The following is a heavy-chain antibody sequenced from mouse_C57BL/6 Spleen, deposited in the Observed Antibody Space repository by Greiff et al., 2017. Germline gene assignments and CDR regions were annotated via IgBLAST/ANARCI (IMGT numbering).Heavy chain of an antibody. CDR3: ALYYGSSPYYFDY. J-gene: IGHJ2*01. CDR2: INPSSGYT. Sequence: QVQLKESGAELAKPGASVKLSCKASGYTFTSYWMHWVKQRPGQGLEWIGYINPSSGYTKYNQKFKDKATLTADKSSSTAYMQLSSLTHEDSAVYYCALYYGSSPYYFDYWGQGTTLTVSS. D-gene: IGHD1-1*01. CDR1: GYTFTSYW. V-gene: IGHV1-7*01.